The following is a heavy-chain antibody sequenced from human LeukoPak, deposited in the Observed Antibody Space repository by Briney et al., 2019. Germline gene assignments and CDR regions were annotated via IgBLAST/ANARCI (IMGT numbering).Heavy chain of an antibody. J-gene: IGHJ6*02. Sequence: SETLSLTCTVSGGSISSYYWSWIRQPPGKGLEWIGYIYYSGSTNYNPPLKSRVTISVDTSKNQFSLKLSSVTAADTAVYYCARFATVTTFGSYYYGMDVWGQGTTVTVSS. CDR1: GGSISSYY. V-gene: IGHV4-59*01. CDR2: IYYSGST. CDR3: ARFATVTTFGSYYYGMDV. D-gene: IGHD4-17*01.